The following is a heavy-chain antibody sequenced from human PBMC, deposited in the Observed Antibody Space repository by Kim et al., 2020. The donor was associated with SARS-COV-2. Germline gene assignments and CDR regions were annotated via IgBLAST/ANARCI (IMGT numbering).Heavy chain of an antibody. Sequence: GGSLRLSCAASGFTFSSYDMHWVRQATGKGLEWVSAIGTAGDTYYPGSVKGRFTISRENAKNSLYLQMNSLRAGDTAVYYCARAAKSPYYYDSSGYLDYWGRAALVTVSS. D-gene: IGHD3-22*01. J-gene: IGHJ4*02. CDR1: GFTFSSYD. CDR2: IGTAGDT. V-gene: IGHV3-13*04. CDR3: ARAAKSPYYYDSSGYLDY.